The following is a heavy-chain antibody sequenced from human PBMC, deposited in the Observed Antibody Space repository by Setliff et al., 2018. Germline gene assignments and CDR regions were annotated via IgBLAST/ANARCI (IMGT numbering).Heavy chain of an antibody. CDR3: VRPGGTTVVARHFDH. D-gene: IGHD2-15*01. V-gene: IGHV4-39*01. CDR2: ISYSGTP. Sequence: KPSETLSLTCRVSGGSISSGNYYWGWIRQAPGSGLEWIGSISYSGTPYYNAPVESRVTISIDTSRNQFSLELRSVTVADTATYYCVRPGGTTVVARHFDHWGSGILVTVSS. J-gene: IGHJ4*01. CDR1: GGSISSGNYY.